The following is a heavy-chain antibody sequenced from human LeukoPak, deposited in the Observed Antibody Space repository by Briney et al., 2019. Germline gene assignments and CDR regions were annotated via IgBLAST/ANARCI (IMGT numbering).Heavy chain of an antibody. Sequence: HAGGSLRLSCAASGFTFSTYAMSWVRQAPGKGLEWVSAISGSGGSTYYADSVKGRFTISRDNSKNTLYLQMNSLRAEDTAVYYCAKEGYYDSSAYYYVDGAFDIWGQGTMVTVSS. CDR3: AKEGYYDSSAYYYVDGAFDI. V-gene: IGHV3-23*01. CDR2: ISGSGGST. CDR1: GFTFSTYA. D-gene: IGHD3-22*01. J-gene: IGHJ3*02.